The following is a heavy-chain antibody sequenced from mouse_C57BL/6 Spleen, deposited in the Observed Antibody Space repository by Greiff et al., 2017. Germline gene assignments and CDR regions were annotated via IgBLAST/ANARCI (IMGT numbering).Heavy chain of an antibody. CDR2: INPSSGYT. J-gene: IGHJ2*01. V-gene: IGHV1-7*01. CDR1: GYTFTSYW. CDR3: ARLDLGY. Sequence: QVPIQPAGVEREKNGAEVKLSCKASGYTFTSYWMHWVKQRHGQGMEWIGYINPSSGYTKYNQKFKDKATLTADKSSSTAYMQLSSLTYEDSAVYYCARLDLGYWGQGTTLTVSS.